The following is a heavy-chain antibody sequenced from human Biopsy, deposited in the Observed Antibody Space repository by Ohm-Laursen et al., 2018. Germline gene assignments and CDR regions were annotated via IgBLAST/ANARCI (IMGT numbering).Heavy chain of an antibody. Sequence: SETLSLTCTVSGGSVSDSFHFWSWIRKPPGKGLEWIGDVYYSGTTNYNHSLKSRLTISVDTSKNQFSLNLNSVTAADTAVYFRARDVKRYCSGTSCYSGYFGMDVWGQGTTVTVS. CDR1: GGSVSDSFHF. V-gene: IGHV4-61*01. CDR2: VYYSGTT. J-gene: IGHJ6*02. CDR3: ARDVKRYCSGTSCYSGYFGMDV. D-gene: IGHD2-2*01.